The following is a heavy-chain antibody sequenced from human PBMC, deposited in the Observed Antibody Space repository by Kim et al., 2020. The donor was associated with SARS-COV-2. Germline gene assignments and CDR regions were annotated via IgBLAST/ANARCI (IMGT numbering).Heavy chain of an antibody. CDR1: GFTFSSYA. Sequence: GGSLRLSCAASGFTFSSYAMHWVRQAPGKGLEWVAVISYDGSNKYYADSVKGRFTISRDNSKNTLYLQMNSLRAEDTAVYYCARAPTVVTPGLDYWGQGTLVTVSS. D-gene: IGHD2-15*01. V-gene: IGHV3-30-3*01. J-gene: IGHJ4*02. CDR3: ARAPTVVTPGLDY. CDR2: ISYDGSNK.